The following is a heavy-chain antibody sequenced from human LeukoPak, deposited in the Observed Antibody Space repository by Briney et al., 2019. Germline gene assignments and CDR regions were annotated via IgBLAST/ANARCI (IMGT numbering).Heavy chain of an antibody. J-gene: IGHJ4*02. CDR3: AGMDSNGYNKKYYFGY. D-gene: IGHD3-22*01. CDR1: GYIFSSYG. CDR2: ISADSGHT. V-gene: IGHV1-18*01. Sequence: GASVKVSCKASGYIFSSYGINWVRQAPGQGLEWMGWISADSGHTNYAQRFQGRVTMTTATSTSTAYMELRSLRSDDTAVYYCAGMDSNGYNKKYYFGYWGQGTLVAVSS.